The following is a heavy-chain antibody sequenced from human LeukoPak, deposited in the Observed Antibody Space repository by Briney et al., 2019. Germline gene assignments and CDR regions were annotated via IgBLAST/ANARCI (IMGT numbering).Heavy chain of an antibody. CDR1: GFTFSSYS. J-gene: IGHJ4*02. CDR3: ARVLIRYYYDSSGYPGGLDY. D-gene: IGHD3-22*01. V-gene: IGHV3-48*02. CDR2: ISSSSSTI. Sequence: GGSLRLSCAASGFTFSSYSMNWVRQAPGKGLEWVSYISSSSSTIYYADSVKGRFTISRDNAKNSLYLQMNSLRDEDTAVYYCARVLIRYYYDSSGYPGGLDYWGQGTLVTVSS.